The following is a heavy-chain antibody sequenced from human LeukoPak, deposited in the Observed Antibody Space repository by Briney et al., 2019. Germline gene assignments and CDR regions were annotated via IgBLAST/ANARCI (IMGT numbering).Heavy chain of an antibody. CDR3: AKDTSNSGYDWGFDY. CDR1: GFTFDDYA. D-gene: IGHD5-12*01. V-gene: IGHV3-9*01. CDR2: ISWNSGSI. J-gene: IGHJ4*02. Sequence: PGGSLRLSCAASGFTFDDYAMHWVRQAPEKGLEWVSGISWNSGSIGYADSVKGRFTISRDNAKNSLYLQMNSLRAEDTALYYCAKDTSNSGYDWGFDYWGQGTLVTVSS.